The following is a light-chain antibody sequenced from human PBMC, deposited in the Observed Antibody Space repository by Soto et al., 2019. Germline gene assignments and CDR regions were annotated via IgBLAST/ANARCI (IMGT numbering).Light chain of an antibody. CDR2: DVS. V-gene: IGLV2-14*01. J-gene: IGLJ2*01. CDR3: SSYTSSSTLDVV. Sequence: QSALTQPASVSGSPGQSITMSCTGTSSDVGGYNYVSWYQQHPGKAPKLMIYDVSNRPSGVSNRFSGSNSGNTASLTISGLQAEDEADYYCSSYTSSSTLDVVFGGGTKLTVL. CDR1: SSDVGGYNY.